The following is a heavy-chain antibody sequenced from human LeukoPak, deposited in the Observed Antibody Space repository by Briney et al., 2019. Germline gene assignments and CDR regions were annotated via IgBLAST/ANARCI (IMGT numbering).Heavy chain of an antibody. CDR1: GFTFSSYV. J-gene: IGHJ4*02. CDR3: ARSPTSEYSYVYFDY. CDR2: ISSNGGST. V-gene: IGHV3-64*01. D-gene: IGHD5-18*01. Sequence: GGSLGLSCAASGFTFSSYVMHWVRQAPGKGLEYVSAISSNGGSTHYANSVKGRFTISGDNSKNTLYLQMGSLRAEDMAVYYCARSPTSEYSYVYFDYWGQGTLVTVSS.